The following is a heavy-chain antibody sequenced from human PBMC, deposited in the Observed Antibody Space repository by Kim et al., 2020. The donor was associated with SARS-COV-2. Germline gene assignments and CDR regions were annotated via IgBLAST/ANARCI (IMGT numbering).Heavy chain of an antibody. D-gene: IGHD3-10*01. V-gene: IGHV1-3*01. CDR1: GYTFTTYA. J-gene: IGHJ6*02. CDR3: AREGGSSGRTQDGMDV. Sequence: ASVKVSCKASGYTFTTYAMHWVRQAPGQRLEWMGWINCGNGNTKYSQKFQDRVTITRDTSASSAYMELSSLRSEDTAVYYGAREGGSSGRTQDGMDVWGQGTTVTVSS. CDR2: INCGNGNT.